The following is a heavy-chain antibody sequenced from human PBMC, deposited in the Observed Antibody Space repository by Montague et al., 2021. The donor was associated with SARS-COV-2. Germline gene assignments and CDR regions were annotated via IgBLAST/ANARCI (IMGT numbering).Heavy chain of an antibody. CDR1: GGSISSGGYS. CDR2: IYHSGST. D-gene: IGHD3-10*01. CDR3: ARGSMVRGGKVYYGVDV. V-gene: IGHV4-30-2*01. Sequence: TLSLTCAVSGGSISSGGYSWNWIRQPPGKGLEWIGYIYHSGSTYYNPSLKSRVTISLDSSKNQFSLNRTSVTAADTAVYYCARGSMVRGGKVYYGVDVWGQGTTVTVSS. J-gene: IGHJ6*02.